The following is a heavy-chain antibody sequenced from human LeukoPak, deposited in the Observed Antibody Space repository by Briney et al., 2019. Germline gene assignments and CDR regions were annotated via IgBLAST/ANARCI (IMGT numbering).Heavy chain of an antibody. V-gene: IGHV3-23*01. CDR2: ISGSGGST. Sequence: GGSLRLSCAASGFTFSSYAMSWVRQAPGKGLEWVSAISGSGGSTYYADSAKGRFTISRDNSKNTLYLQMNSLRAEDTAVYYCAKDGPPDIVVVPASIFDYWGQGTLVTVSS. CDR1: GFTFSSYA. J-gene: IGHJ4*02. D-gene: IGHD2-2*01. CDR3: AKDGPPDIVVVPASIFDY.